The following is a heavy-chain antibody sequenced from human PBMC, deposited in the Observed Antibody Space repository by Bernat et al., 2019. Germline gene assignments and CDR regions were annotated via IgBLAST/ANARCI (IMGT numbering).Heavy chain of an antibody. CDR3: ARSVDTAMVTPGFDY. CDR1: GGSISSSSYY. J-gene: IGHJ4*02. CDR2: IYYSGST. V-gene: IGHV4-39*01. Sequence: QLQLQESGPGLVKPSETLSLTCTVSGGSISSSSYYWGWIRQPPGKGLEWIGSIYYSGSTYYNPSLKSRVTISVDTSKNQFSLKLSSVTAADTAVYYCARSVDTAMVTPGFDYWGQGTLVTVSS. D-gene: IGHD5-18*01.